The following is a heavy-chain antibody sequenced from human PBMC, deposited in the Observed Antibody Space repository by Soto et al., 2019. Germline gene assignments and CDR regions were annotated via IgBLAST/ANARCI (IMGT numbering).Heavy chain of an antibody. CDR3: ARDEDESLGLNH. J-gene: IGHJ5*02. CDR2: TYYRSKWYN. V-gene: IGHV6-1*01. D-gene: IGHD2-15*01. CDR1: GDSVSSNSAA. Sequence: PSQTLSLTCAISGDSVSSNSAAWNWIRQSPSRGLEWLGRTYYRSKWYNDYTSSVKSRISINPDTSKNQFSLQLRSVTPEDTAVYYCARDEDESLGLNHWGQGIPVTVSS.